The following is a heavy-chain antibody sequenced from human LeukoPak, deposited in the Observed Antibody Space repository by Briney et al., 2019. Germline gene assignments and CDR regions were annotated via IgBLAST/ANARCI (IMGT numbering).Heavy chain of an antibody. Sequence: GGSLRLSCAASGVTFSSYAMHWVRQAPGKGLEWVAVISYDGSNKYYADSVKGRFTISRDNSKNTLYLQMNSLRAEDTAVYYCARGYCSSTSCLNFDYWGQGTLVTVSS. CDR3: ARGYCSSTSCLNFDY. V-gene: IGHV3-30-3*01. J-gene: IGHJ4*02. CDR1: GVTFSSYA. CDR2: ISYDGSNK. D-gene: IGHD2-2*01.